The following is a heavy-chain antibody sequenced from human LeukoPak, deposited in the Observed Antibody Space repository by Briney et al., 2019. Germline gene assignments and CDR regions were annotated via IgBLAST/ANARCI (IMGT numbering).Heavy chain of an antibody. D-gene: IGHD2-15*01. V-gene: IGHV3-15*01. Sequence: GGSLRLSCAASGFTFSNAWMSWVRQAPGKGLEWVGRIKSKTDGGTTDYAAPVKGRFTISRDNSKNTLYLQVNSLRAEDTAVYYCAKDIQCSEWGQGTMVTVSS. J-gene: IGHJ3*01. CDR2: IKSKTDGGTT. CDR1: GFTFSNAW. CDR3: AKDIQCSE.